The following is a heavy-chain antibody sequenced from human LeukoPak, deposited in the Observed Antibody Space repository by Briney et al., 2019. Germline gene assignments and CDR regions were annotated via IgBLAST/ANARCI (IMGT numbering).Heavy chain of an antibody. CDR1: GGSFSGYY. D-gene: IGHD2-15*01. J-gene: IGHJ6*02. CDR2: INHSGST. CDR3: ARVCRIFNHYYYYGMDV. V-gene: IGHV4-34*01. Sequence: SETLSLTCAVYGGSFSGYYWSWIRQPPGKGLEWIGEINHSGSTNYNPSLKSRVTISVDTSKNQFSLKLSSVTAADTAVYYCARVCRIFNHYYYYGMDVWGQGTTVTVSS.